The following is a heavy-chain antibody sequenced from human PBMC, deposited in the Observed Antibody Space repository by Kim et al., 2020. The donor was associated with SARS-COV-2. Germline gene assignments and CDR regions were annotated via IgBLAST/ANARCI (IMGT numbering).Heavy chain of an antibody. D-gene: IGHD3-10*02. CDR1: GFTFNNYW. J-gene: IGHJ4*02. V-gene: IGHV3-7*01. CDR2: IKEDGSEK. Sequence: GGSLRLSCAASGFTFNNYWMHWVRQAPGKGLEWVANIKEDGSEKNYVDSVKGRFTISRDNAKNSLYLQMNSLRAEDTAVYYCASLFSGTYGGYWGQGTLVTVS. CDR3: ASLFSGTYGGY.